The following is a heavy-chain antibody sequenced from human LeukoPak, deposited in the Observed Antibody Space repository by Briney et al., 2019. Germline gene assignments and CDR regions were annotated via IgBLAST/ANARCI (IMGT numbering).Heavy chain of an antibody. CDR1: GFAFSSYG. Sequence: GGSLRLSCAASGFAFSSYGMHWVRQAPGKGLEWVAFIRYDGSNKYYADSVKGRFTISRDNSKNTLYLQMNSLRAEDTAVYYCAKDPRGYQLPDYWGQGTLVTVSS. CDR3: AKDPRGYQLPDY. J-gene: IGHJ4*02. V-gene: IGHV3-30*02. CDR2: IRYDGSNK. D-gene: IGHD2-2*01.